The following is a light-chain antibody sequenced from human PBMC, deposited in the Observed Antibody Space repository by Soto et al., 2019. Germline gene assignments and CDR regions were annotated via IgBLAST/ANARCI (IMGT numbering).Light chain of an antibody. J-gene: IGLJ2*01. Sequence: QSALTQPPSASGSPGQSVTIPCTGTSSDVGGYNYVSWYQHHQGKAPKLMIYEVSKRPSGVPDRFSGSKSGNTASLTVSGLQAEDEADYYCSSYAGSNNFVVFGGGTQLTVL. CDR3: SSYAGSNNFVV. V-gene: IGLV2-8*01. CDR1: SSDVGGYNY. CDR2: EVS.